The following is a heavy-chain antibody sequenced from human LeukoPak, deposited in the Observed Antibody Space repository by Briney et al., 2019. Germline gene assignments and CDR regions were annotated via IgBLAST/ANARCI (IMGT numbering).Heavy chain of an antibody. CDR3: ARDRERAFDI. CDR1: GGSISGYY. CDR2: ISYSGST. Sequence: PSETLSLTCTVSGGSISGYYWSWIRQPPGKGLEWIGYISYSGSTNYNPSLKSRVTILVDTSKNQFSLKLSSVTAADTAVYYCARDRERAFDIWGQGTLVTVSS. V-gene: IGHV4-59*01. J-gene: IGHJ3*02. D-gene: IGHD1-26*01.